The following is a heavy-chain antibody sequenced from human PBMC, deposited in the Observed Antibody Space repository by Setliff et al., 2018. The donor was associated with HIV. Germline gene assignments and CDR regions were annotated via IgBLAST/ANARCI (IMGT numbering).Heavy chain of an antibody. J-gene: IGHJ3*01. CDR1: GFTLNTYA. CDR2: ISSSGRTI. V-gene: IGHV3-48*04. Sequence: GGSLRLSCAASGFTLNTYAMNWIRQAPGKGLEWISSISSSGRTIEYADSVKGRFTISRDNAKRSLYLQMNSLRVEDTAVYYCARDIPPEYPGFDLWGQGTVVTVS. D-gene: IGHD6-6*01. CDR3: ARDIPPEYPGFDL.